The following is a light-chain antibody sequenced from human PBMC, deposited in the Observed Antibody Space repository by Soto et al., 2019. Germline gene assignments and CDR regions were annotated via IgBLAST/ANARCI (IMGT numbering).Light chain of an antibody. J-gene: IGLJ1*01. V-gene: IGLV1-40*01. CDR1: SSNIGAGYD. Sequence: QSVLTQPPSVSGAPGQRVTISCTGSSSNIGAGYDVHWYQQLPGTAPKLLIYGNSNRPSGVPDRFSGSKSGTSASLAITGLQAEDEADYYFQSYGSSLSGYVFGTGTQLTVL. CDR2: GNS. CDR3: QSYGSSLSGYV.